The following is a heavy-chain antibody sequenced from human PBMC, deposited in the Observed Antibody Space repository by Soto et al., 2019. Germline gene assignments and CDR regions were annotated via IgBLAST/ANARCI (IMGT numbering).Heavy chain of an antibody. CDR1: GYTFTGYY. J-gene: IGHJ6*02. CDR2: INPNSGGT. CDR3: ARDKYYYGSGSLNPSGYYYYGMDV. Sequence: QVQLVQSGAEVKKPGASVKVSCKASGYTFTGYYMHWVRQAPGQGLEWMGWINPNSGGTNYAQKFQGWVTMTRDTSISTAYMELSRLRSDDTAVYYCARDKYYYGSGSLNPSGYYYYGMDVWGQGTTVTVSS. V-gene: IGHV1-2*04. D-gene: IGHD3-10*01.